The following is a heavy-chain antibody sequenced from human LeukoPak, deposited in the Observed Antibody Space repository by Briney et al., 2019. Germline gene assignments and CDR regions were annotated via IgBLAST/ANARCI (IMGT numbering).Heavy chain of an antibody. CDR1: GFPFSTYA. CDR3: VRSLDY. J-gene: IGHJ4*02. V-gene: IGHV3-23*01. CDR2: ITGSGGFT. Sequence: QAGGSLRLSCAASGFPFSTYAMNWVRQAPGKGLEWVSVITGSGGFTQYADSVKDRFTISRDNSKNTVYLQMNSLRVEDTALYYCVRSLDYWGQGTLVTVSS.